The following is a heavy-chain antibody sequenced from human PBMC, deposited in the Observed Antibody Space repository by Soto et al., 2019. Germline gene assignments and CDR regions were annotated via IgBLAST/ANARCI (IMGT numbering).Heavy chain of an antibody. V-gene: IGHV4-34*01. Sequence: PSETLSLTCAVYGGSFSGYYWSWIRQPPGKGLEWIGEINHSGSTNYNPSLKSRVTISVDTSKNQFSLKLSSVTAADTAVYYCARGLGDILTGYYDWSQGTLVTVSS. CDR1: GGSFSGYY. CDR3: ARGLGDILTGYYD. J-gene: IGHJ4*02. D-gene: IGHD3-9*01. CDR2: INHSGST.